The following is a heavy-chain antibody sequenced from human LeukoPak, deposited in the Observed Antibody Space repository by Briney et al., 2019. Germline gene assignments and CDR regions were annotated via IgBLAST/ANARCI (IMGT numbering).Heavy chain of an antibody. CDR3: ATLCSGGFCYIDY. V-gene: IGHV1-69*04. D-gene: IGHD2-15*01. CDR2: FVPSVDVA. CDR1: RGTFPNYD. Sequence: SVKVSCKSSRGTFPNYDISWVRQAPGQGLEWMGRFVPSVDVANYSPKFRGRVTITADKSTTTVFMELSSLRSEDTAVYYCATLCSGGFCYIDYWGQGMLVTVSS. J-gene: IGHJ4*02.